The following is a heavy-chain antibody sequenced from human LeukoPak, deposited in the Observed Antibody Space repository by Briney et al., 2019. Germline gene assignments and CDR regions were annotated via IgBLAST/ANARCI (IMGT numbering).Heavy chain of an antibody. D-gene: IGHD5-24*01. CDR1: GGSISSSSYY. CDR3: ARGGDGYNYFDY. J-gene: IGHJ4*02. V-gene: IGHV4-39*07. CDR2: IYYSGST. Sequence: PSETLSLTCTVSGGSISSSSYYWGWIRQPPGKGLEWIGSIYYSGSTYYNPSLKSRVTISLDTSKNQFSLKVSSVTAADTAVYYCARGGDGYNYFDYWGQGTLVTVSS.